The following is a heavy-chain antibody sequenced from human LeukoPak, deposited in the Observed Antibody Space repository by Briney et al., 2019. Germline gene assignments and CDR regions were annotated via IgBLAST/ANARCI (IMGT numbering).Heavy chain of an antibody. V-gene: IGHV3-23*01. CDR2: ISGSGGNT. D-gene: IGHD3-10*01. CDR1: GFTFSSYA. CDR3: AKDPRGSHNWLDP. Sequence: PGGSLRLSCSASGFTFSSYAMYWVRQAPGRGLEWVSSISGSGGNTYYADSVKGRFTISRDNSKNTLHLQMNSLGVEDTAVYSCAKDPRGSHNWLDPWGQGTLVTVSS. J-gene: IGHJ5*02.